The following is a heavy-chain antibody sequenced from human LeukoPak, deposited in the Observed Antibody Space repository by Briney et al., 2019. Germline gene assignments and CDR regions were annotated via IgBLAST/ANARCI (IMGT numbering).Heavy chain of an antibody. CDR2: IYYSGST. V-gene: IGHV4-59*08. D-gene: IGHD3-22*01. CDR1: GGSISSYY. J-gene: IGHJ4*02. Sequence: SETLSLTCTVSGGSISSYYWSWIRQPAGKGLEWIGYIYYSGSTNYNPSLKSRVTISVDTSKNQFSLKLSSVTAADTAVYYCARARRYYDSSGYQDYWGQGTLVTVSS. CDR3: ARARRYYDSSGYQDY.